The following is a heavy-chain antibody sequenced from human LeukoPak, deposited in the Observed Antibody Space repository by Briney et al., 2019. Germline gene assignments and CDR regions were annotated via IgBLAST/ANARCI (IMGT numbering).Heavy chain of an antibody. CDR1: GFTFSSYG. D-gene: IGHD3-16*01. J-gene: IGHJ4*02. Sequence: PGRSLRLSCAASGFTFSSYGMHWVRQAPGKGLEWVAVISYDGRRKYYADSVKGRFAISRDNSQNTLYLEMNSLRAEDTAVYYCAKDGGFRDNVLQGDVINYWGQGSLSPSPQ. CDR2: ISYDGRRK. V-gene: IGHV3-30*18. CDR3: AKDGGFRDNVLQGDVINY.